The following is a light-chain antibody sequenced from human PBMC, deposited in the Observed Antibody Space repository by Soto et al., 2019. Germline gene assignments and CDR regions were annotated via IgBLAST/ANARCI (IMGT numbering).Light chain of an antibody. CDR3: QQYGSSGT. Sequence: EIVMTQSPATLSLSPGEGATLSCRASQSVSSSFLAWYQQKPGQAPRLLIYGASNRATGIPDRFSGSGSGTDFTLTISRLEPEDFAVYYCQQYGSSGTFGQGTKVDI. V-gene: IGKV3-20*01. J-gene: IGKJ1*01. CDR2: GAS. CDR1: QSVSSSF.